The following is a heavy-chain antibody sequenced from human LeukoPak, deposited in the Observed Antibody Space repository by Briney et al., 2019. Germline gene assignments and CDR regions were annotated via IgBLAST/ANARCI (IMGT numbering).Heavy chain of an antibody. Sequence: GGSLRLSCAASGFTFSSYGMSWVRQAPGKWLEWVSAISGSGGSTYYADSVKGRFTISRDNSKNTLYLQMNSLRAEDTAVYYCAKDPGSSWPYYFDYWGQGTLVTVSS. J-gene: IGHJ4*02. V-gene: IGHV3-23*01. CDR3: AKDPGSSWPYYFDY. CDR2: ISGSGGST. CDR1: GFTFSSYG. D-gene: IGHD6-13*01.